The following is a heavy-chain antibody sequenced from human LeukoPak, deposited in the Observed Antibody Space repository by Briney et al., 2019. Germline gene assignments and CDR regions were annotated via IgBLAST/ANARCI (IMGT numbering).Heavy chain of an antibody. Sequence: PSETLSLTCTVSRGSIISYYWSWIRQSPGKGLEWIGYVFHTGSTNYNPSLRSRVTMSVDTSRSQFSLEVRSVTAADTGVYFCGRGNIAVTGPGVFYYYGMDVWGQGTTVTVSS. CDR3: GRGNIAVTGPGVFYYYGMDV. CDR1: RGSIISYY. J-gene: IGHJ6*02. V-gene: IGHV4-59*01. D-gene: IGHD6-19*01. CDR2: VFHTGST.